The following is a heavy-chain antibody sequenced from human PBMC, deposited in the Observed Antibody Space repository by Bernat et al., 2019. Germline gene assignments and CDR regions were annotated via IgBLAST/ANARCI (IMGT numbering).Heavy chain of an antibody. CDR3: LEVSWGY. CDR1: GFTFSNFA. V-gene: IGHV3-23*01. D-gene: IGHD5/OR15-5a*01. CDR2: ISGSGGST. Sequence: EVQLLDSGGGLVQPGGSLRLSCAASGFTFSNFAMSWVRQAPGKGLEWVSGISGSGGSTYYADSVKGRFTISRDNSKSTLYLQMNSLRAEDTALYHCLEVSWGYWGQGTLVIVAS. J-gene: IGHJ4*02.